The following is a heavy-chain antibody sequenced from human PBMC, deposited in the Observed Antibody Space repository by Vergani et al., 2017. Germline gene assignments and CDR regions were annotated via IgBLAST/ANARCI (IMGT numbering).Heavy chain of an antibody. CDR3: ARDRAGYFDY. Sequence: QVQLVESGGGVVQPGRSLRLSCAASGFTFRSYGMHWVRQAPGKGLEWVAVIWYDGSNKYYADSVKGRFTISRDNSKNTLYLQMTSLRAEDTAVYYCARDRAGYFDYWGQGTLVTVSS. V-gene: IGHV3-33*01. CDR1: GFTFRSYG. J-gene: IGHJ4*02. CDR2: IWYDGSNK.